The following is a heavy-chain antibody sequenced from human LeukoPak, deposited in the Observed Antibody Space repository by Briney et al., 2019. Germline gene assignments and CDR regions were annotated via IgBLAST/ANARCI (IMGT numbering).Heavy chain of an antibody. Sequence: SETLSLTCTVSGGSISSYYWSWIRQPPGKGLEWIGYIYYSGSTNYNPSLKSRVTISVDTSKNQFSLKLSSVTAADTAVYYCARRTMIRGRCVDYWGQGTLVTVSS. CDR3: ARRTMIRGRCVDY. V-gene: IGHV4-59*12. CDR2: IYYSGST. J-gene: IGHJ4*02. D-gene: IGHD3-10*01. CDR1: GGSISSYY.